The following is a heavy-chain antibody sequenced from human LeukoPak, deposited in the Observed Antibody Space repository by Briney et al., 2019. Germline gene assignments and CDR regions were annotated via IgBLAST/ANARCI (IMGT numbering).Heavy chain of an antibody. Sequence: GSLSLSCAASGFPFISYSMNWVRQAPGKGLEWVSSISSSSSYIYYADSVKGRFTISRDNAKNSLYLQMNSLRAEDTAVYYCARAGGGGLGYFDYWGQGTLVTVSS. D-gene: IGHD2-15*01. CDR1: GFPFISYS. CDR3: ARAGGGGLGYFDY. V-gene: IGHV3-21*01. CDR2: ISSSSSYI. J-gene: IGHJ4*02.